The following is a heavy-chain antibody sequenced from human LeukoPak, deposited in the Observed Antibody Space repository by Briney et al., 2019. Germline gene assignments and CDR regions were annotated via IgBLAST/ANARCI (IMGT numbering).Heavy chain of an antibody. CDR1: GFTLSSYG. CDR3: ARDSVRHLDY. V-gene: IGHV3-21*01. Sequence: PGGSLRLSWAASGFTLSSYGMKWVRQAPGKGLEWVSTISSSSTYIYYADSVRGRFTISRDNAKNSLYLQMNSLRAEDTAVYYCARDSVRHLDYWGQGTLVTVSS. J-gene: IGHJ4*02. CDR2: ISSSSTYI. D-gene: IGHD5/OR15-5a*01.